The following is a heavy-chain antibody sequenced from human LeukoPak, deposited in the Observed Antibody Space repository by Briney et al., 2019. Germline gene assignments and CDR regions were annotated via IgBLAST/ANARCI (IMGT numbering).Heavy chain of an antibody. Sequence: GESLKISCKGSGYSFASYWIAWVRQMPGKGLEGMGGIYPGNSDITYSPSFQGQVTISADKSVSTAYLHWSSLKASDTAIYYCARHLSSISSCPNYWGQGTLVTVSS. V-gene: IGHV5-51*01. J-gene: IGHJ4*02. CDR1: GYSFASYW. CDR2: IYPGNSDI. D-gene: IGHD2-2*01. CDR3: ARHLSSISSCPNY.